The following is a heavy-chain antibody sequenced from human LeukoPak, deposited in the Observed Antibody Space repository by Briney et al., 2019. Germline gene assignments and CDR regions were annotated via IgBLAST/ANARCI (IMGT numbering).Heavy chain of an antibody. CDR1: GFIFNTSA. Sequence: GGSLRLSCAASGFIFNTSAMHWVRQAPGKGLEWVAIIWFDGTNNYYADSVKGRFTISRDNSKNTLFLQMNSLRADDTAVYYCAKDGGSGWYGTPFDYWGQGILVTVSS. J-gene: IGHJ4*02. CDR2: IWFDGTNN. D-gene: IGHD6-19*01. V-gene: IGHV3-33*06. CDR3: AKDGGSGWYGTPFDY.